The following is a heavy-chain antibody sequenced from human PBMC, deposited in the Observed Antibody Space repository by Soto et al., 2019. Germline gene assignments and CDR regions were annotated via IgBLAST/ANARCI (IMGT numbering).Heavy chain of an antibody. CDR1: GGSFSGYY. D-gene: IGHD3-16*02. V-gene: IGHV4-34*01. J-gene: IGHJ4*02. CDR3: ARGYLGELSLVY. Sequence: SETLSLTCAVYGGSFSGYYWSWIRQPPGKGLEWIGEINHSGSTNYNPSLKSRVTISVDTSKNQFSLKLSSVTAADTAVYYCARGYLGELSLVYWGQGTLVTVSS. CDR2: INHSGST.